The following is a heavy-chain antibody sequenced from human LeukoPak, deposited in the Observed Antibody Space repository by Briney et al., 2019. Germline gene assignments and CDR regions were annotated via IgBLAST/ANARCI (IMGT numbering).Heavy chain of an antibody. CDR3: AKDNYSSGWQLADH. CDR2: ISYDGSDK. D-gene: IGHD6-19*01. CDR1: GFTFSSYG. Sequence: GGSLRLSCTASGFTFSSYGMQGVRQAPGKGLEWVAVISYDGSDKYYSDSVKGRFTISRDNSKNTLYLQMNSLRAEDTAVYYCAKDNYSSGWQLADHWGQGTLVTVSS. J-gene: IGHJ4*02. V-gene: IGHV3-30*18.